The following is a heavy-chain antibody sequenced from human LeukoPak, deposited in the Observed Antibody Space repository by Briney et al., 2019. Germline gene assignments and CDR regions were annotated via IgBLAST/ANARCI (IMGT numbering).Heavy chain of an antibody. CDR3: ARSDSSGYYYVENAFDI. J-gene: IGHJ3*02. D-gene: IGHD3-22*01. CDR1: GGSFSGYY. CDR2: INHSGST. V-gene: IGHV4-34*01. Sequence: SETLSLTCAVYGGSFSGYYWSWIRQPPGKGLEWIGEINHSGSTSYNPSLKSRVTISVDTSKNQFSLKLSSVTAADTAVYYCARSDSSGYYYVENAFDIWGQGTMVTVSS.